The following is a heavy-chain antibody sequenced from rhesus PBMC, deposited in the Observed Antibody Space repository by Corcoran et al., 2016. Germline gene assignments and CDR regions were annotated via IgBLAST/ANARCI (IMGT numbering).Heavy chain of an antibody. Sequence: QVQLQESGPGLVKPLETLSLTCAVSGGSISSTYWNWIHQAPGKGLEWIGYIFGSGSSTNYNPSLKSRVTLSVDTSKNQVALKLRSVTAADTAVYYCASGSFARFDVWGAGVLVTVSS. J-gene: IGHJ5-1*01. CDR3: ASGSFARFDV. D-gene: IGHD5-12*01. CDR2: IFGSGSST. CDR1: GGSISSTY. V-gene: IGHV4S11*01.